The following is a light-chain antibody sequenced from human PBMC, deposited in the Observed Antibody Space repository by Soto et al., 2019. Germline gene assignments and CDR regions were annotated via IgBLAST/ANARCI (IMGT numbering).Light chain of an antibody. CDR1: QSVSSSY. CDR2: DAS. Sequence: EIVLTQSPGTLSLSPGERATLSCRASQSVSSSYLAWYQQKPGQVPRLLIYDASNRATGIPARFSGSGSGTDFTLTVSSLEPEDFAVYYCQQRSNWPRTFGQGTKVDIK. CDR3: QQRSNWPRT. J-gene: IGKJ1*01. V-gene: IGKV3-11*01.